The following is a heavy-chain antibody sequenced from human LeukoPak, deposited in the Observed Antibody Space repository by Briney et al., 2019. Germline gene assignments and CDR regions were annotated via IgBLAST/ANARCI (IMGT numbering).Heavy chain of an antibody. V-gene: IGHV3-9*01. Sequence: PGRSLRLSCAASGFTFDDYAMHWVRQAPGKGLEWVSGISWNSGSIGYADSVKGRFTISRDNAKNSLYLQMNSLRAEDTALYYCAGQWLVRNYYYYYGMDVWSQGTTVTVSS. CDR3: AGQWLVRNYYYYYGMDV. CDR2: ISWNSGSI. D-gene: IGHD6-19*01. J-gene: IGHJ6*02. CDR1: GFTFDDYA.